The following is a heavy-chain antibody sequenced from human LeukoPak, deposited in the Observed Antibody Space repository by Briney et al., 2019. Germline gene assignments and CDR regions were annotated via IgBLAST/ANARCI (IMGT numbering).Heavy chain of an antibody. Sequence: GGSLRLSCAASGLTFDDYAMHWVRQAPGKGLEWVSGISWNSGSIGYADSVKGRFTISRDNAKNSLYLQMNSLRAEDTALYYCAKDVGGWYSVYFDYWGQGTLVTVSS. CDR2: ISWNSGSI. V-gene: IGHV3-9*01. CDR1: GLTFDDYA. D-gene: IGHD6-19*01. CDR3: AKDVGGWYSVYFDY. J-gene: IGHJ4*02.